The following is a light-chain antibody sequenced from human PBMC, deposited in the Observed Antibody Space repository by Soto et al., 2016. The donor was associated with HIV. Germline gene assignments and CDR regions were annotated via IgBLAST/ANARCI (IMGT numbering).Light chain of an antibody. CDR2: QDT. CDR3: QAWDSSSVV. J-gene: IGLJ2*01. V-gene: IGLV3-1*01. Sequence: SFDLTQPPSVSVSPGQTASIACSGDNLEDQYVCWYQQRPGQSPILLIYQDTKRPSGFPERFSGSNSGNTATLTISGTQAMDEADYYCQAWDSSSVVFGGGTKLTVL. CDR1: NLEDQY.